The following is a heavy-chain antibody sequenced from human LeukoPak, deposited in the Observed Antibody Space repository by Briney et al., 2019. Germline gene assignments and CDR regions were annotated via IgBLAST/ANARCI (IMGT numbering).Heavy chain of an antibody. CDR3: ARDLGWWYFDY. CDR1: GGSISNYY. Sequence: PSETLSLICTVSGGSISNYYWNWIRQPAGKGLEWIGRIQTSGITNYNPSLKSRVTMSVDTSKNQFSLKVTSVTAADTAVYYCARDLGWWYFDYWGQGTLVTVSS. D-gene: IGHD2-8*02. V-gene: IGHV4-4*07. J-gene: IGHJ4*02. CDR2: IQTSGIT.